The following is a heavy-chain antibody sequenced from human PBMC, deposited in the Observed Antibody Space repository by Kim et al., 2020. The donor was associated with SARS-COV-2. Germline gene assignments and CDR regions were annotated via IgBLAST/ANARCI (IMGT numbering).Heavy chain of an antibody. V-gene: IGHV1-18*01. CDR1: GYTFTSYG. Sequence: ASVKVSCKASGYTFTSYGISWVRQAPGQGLEWMGWISAYNGNTNYAQKLQGRVTMTTDTSTSTAYMELRSLRSDDTAVYYCARSYSSSWIDAFDIWGQGTMVTVSS. D-gene: IGHD6-13*01. J-gene: IGHJ3*02. CDR2: ISAYNGNT. CDR3: ARSYSSSWIDAFDI.